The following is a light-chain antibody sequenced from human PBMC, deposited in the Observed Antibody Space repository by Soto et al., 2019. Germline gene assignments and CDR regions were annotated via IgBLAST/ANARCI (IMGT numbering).Light chain of an antibody. Sequence: QSALTQPPSASGSPGQSVTISCTGTSSDVGAYNYVSWYQQHPGKAPKLMIYEVSNRPSGVSNRFSGSKSGNTASLTISGLQAEDETDYYCFSYTSSGTYVFRTGTKVTVL. J-gene: IGLJ1*01. CDR1: SSDVGAYNY. CDR3: FSYTSSGTYV. V-gene: IGLV2-14*01. CDR2: EVS.